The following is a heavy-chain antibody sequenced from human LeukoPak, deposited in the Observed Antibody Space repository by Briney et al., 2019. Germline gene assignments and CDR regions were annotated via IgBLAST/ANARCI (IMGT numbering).Heavy chain of an antibody. CDR2: IYYNGIS. CDR3: AKILGTGPTMDV. D-gene: IGHD1-1*01. Sequence: PSETLSLTCTVSGGSISGYYWSWIRQPPGKGLEWIAYIYYNGISNYNPSLKSRVIISVDSSKNQFSLILTSVTAADTAVYYCAKILGTGPTMDVWGQGTTVTVSS. V-gene: IGHV4-59*01. CDR1: GGSISGYY. J-gene: IGHJ6*02.